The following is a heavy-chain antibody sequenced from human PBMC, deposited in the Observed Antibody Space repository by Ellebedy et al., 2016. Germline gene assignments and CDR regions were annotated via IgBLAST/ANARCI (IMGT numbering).Heavy chain of an antibody. Sequence: GESLKISCKGSGYSYTSYWIAWVRQMPGKGLEWMGMIDPFDSTINYSPSFQGHVTISVDKSIRTAYLQWSSLKASDTAIYYCARRADYYYDSSGYHPVAFDFWGQGTMVTVSS. D-gene: IGHD3-22*01. CDR1: GYSYTSYW. V-gene: IGHV5-10-1*01. J-gene: IGHJ3*01. CDR3: ARRADYYYDSSGYHPVAFDF. CDR2: IDPFDSTI.